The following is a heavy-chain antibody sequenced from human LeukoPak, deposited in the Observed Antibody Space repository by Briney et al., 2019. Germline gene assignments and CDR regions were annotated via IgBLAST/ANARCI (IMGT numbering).Heavy chain of an antibody. D-gene: IGHD3-22*01. CDR2: IDNAGSIT. J-gene: IGHJ4*02. V-gene: IGHV3-74*03. CDR1: GFTFSNYW. Sequence: GGSLRLSCAASGFTFSNYWIHWVRQAPGKGLVWVSRIDNAGSITTYADSVKGRFTISRDNAENTLYLQMNSLRAEDTAVYYCASSGFWLPKYYFDYWGQGTLVTVSS. CDR3: ASSGFWLPKYYFDY.